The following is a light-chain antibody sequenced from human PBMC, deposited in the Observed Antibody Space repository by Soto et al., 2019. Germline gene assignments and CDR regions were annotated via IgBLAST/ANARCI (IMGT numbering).Light chain of an antibody. CDR1: HDVSRN. CDR2: DAS. Sequence: DIPMTQSPSSLSASVGDRVTIACQSSHDVSRNLNWFQQKPGEAPKLLIYDASNLERGVPSRFSASGSGTDFTFTISCLQPEDVATYYCQQYNSMLSFGGGTEIELK. CDR3: QQYNSMLS. J-gene: IGKJ4*01. V-gene: IGKV1-33*01.